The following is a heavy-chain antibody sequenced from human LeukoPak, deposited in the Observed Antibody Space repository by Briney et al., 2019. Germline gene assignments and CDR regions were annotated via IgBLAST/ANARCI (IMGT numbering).Heavy chain of an antibody. V-gene: IGHV1-2*02. D-gene: IGHD4-17*01. CDR2: INPNRGGT. CDR1: GYSFNDYY. J-gene: IGHJ5*02. Sequence: GASVKVSCKASGYSFNDYYIHWARQAPGQGLEWMGWINPNRGGTSYAQKFQGRVTMTRDTSITTAYMELSSLRSDDTAMYYCARDTCDGVTCHNWFDPWGQGTLVTVSS. CDR3: ARDTCDGVTCHNWFDP.